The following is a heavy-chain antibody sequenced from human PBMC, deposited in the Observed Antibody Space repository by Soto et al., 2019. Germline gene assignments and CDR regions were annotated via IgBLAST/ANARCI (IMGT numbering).Heavy chain of an antibody. CDR1: GFTFSSYW. V-gene: IGHV3-7*01. CDR3: ARDTHVYYDSSGYWH. CDR2: IKQDGSEK. Sequence: EVQLVESGGGLVQPGGSLRLSCAASGFTFSSYWMSWVRQAPGKGLEWVANIKQDGSEKYYVDSVKGRFTISRDNAKNSLYLQMNSLRAEDTAVYYCARDTHVYYDSSGYWHWGQGTLVTVSS. D-gene: IGHD3-22*01. J-gene: IGHJ4*02.